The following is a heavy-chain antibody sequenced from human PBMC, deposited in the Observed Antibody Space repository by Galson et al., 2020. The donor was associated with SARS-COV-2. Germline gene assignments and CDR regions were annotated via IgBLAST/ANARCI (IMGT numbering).Heavy chain of an antibody. CDR2: IYYSGTT. V-gene: IGHV4-39*01. CDR1: GGSIPTTSYF. J-gene: IGHJ2*01. Sequence: SETLSLTCTVSGGSIPTTSYFWGWIRQPPGKGLEWIGTIYYSGTTYYNPSLRSRVTISVDTSRNQFSLKLNSVTAADTAVYYCARRGGRVTTQNFDLWGRGTLVTVSS. CDR3: ARRGGRVTTQNFDL. D-gene: IGHD4-17*01.